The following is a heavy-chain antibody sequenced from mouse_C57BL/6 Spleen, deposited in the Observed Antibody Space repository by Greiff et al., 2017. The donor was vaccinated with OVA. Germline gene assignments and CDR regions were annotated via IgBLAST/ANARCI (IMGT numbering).Heavy chain of an antibody. CDR3: ARDSSGYQGY. CDR1: GFTFSSYA. CDR2: ISDGGSYT. D-gene: IGHD3-2*02. V-gene: IGHV5-4*01. J-gene: IGHJ2*01. Sequence: EVKVEESGGGLVKPGGSLKLSCAASGFTFSSYAMSWVRQTPEKRLEWVATISDGGSYTYYPDNVKGRFTISRDNAKNNLYLQMSHLKSEDTAMYYCARDSSGYQGYWGQGTTLTVSS.